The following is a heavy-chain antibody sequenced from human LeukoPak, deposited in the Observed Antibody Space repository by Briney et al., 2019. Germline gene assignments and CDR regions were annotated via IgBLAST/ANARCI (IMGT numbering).Heavy chain of an antibody. CDR1: KLTFSHYG. CDR3: AKDAQRGFDYSNSLEN. CDR2: IWNDGRSQ. D-gene: IGHD4-11*01. Sequence: GGSLRLSCAASKLTFSHYGMHWVRQAPGKGLECVAVIWNDGRSQYYADSVSGRFTVSRDNSQSMLYLQMNSLRPKDTAVYYCAKDAQRGFDYSNSLENWGQGTLVTVSS. V-gene: IGHV3-33*06. J-gene: IGHJ4*02.